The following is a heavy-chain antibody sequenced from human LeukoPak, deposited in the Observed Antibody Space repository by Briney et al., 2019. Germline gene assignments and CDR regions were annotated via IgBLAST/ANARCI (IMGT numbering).Heavy chain of an antibody. J-gene: IGHJ4*02. D-gene: IGHD2-2*01. CDR1: GGSIGGGDYY. V-gene: IGHV4-30-4*08. CDR2: IYYSGSA. CDR3: ARDLSSTSHIDY. Sequence: SETLSLTCTVSGGSIGGGDYYWSWIRQPPGKGLEWIGYIYYSGSAYYNPSLKSRVAISVDTSKNQFSLKLSSVTAADTAVYYCARDLSSTSHIDYWGQGTLVTVSS.